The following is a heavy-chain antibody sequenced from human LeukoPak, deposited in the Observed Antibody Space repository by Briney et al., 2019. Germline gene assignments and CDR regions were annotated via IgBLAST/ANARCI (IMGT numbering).Heavy chain of an antibody. CDR1: GYTFTSYG. D-gene: IGHD6-19*01. CDR2: ISAYNGNT. CDR3: ASSSSGWYWFDP. Sequence: ASVTVSCKASGYTFTSYGISWVRQAPGQGLEWMGWISAYNGNTSYAQKLQGRVTMTTDTSTSTAYMELRSLRSDDTAVYYCASSSSGWYWFDPWGQGTLVTVSS. V-gene: IGHV1-18*01. J-gene: IGHJ5*02.